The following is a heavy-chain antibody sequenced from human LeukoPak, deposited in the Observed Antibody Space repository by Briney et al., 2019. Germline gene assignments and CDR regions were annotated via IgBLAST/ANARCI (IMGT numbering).Heavy chain of an antibody. CDR1: GFIFSDFY. CDR2: IYSSSDYI. J-gene: IGHJ3*02. D-gene: IGHD3-16*01. Sequence: GGSLRLSCAGSGFIFSDFYMSWIRQAPGKGLEWVSLIYSSSDYIYYADSVKGRFTISRDNAKNSLYLQMNSLRDEDTAVYYCARGRTFGAFDIWGQGTMVTVSS. V-gene: IGHV3-11*06. CDR3: ARGRTFGAFDI.